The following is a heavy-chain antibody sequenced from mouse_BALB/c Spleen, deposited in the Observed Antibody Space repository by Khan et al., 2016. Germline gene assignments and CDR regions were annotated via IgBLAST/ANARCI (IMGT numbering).Heavy chain of an antibody. CDR3: ALGTRIYEGFAY. CDR1: GFNIKDYY. J-gene: IGHJ3*01. D-gene: IGHD2-3*01. CDR2: IDPENGNT. Sequence: VQLQQSGAELVRPGALVKLSCKASGFNIKDYYMHWVKQRPEQGLEWIGWIDPENGNTIYDPKFQGKASITADTSSNTAYLQLSSLTSEDTAVYYCALGTRIYEGFAYWGQGTLVTVSA. V-gene: IGHV14-1*02.